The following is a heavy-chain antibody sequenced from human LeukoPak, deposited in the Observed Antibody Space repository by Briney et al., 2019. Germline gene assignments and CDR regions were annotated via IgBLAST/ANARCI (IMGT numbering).Heavy chain of an antibody. Sequence: ASVKVSCKTSGYTFTNYDINWVRQVTGQGLEWMGWINTNTGNPTYAQGFTGRFVFSLDTSVSTAYLQISSLKAEDTAVYYCARVSSSSWYSYYYYYMDVWGKGTTVTVSS. J-gene: IGHJ6*03. V-gene: IGHV7-4-1*02. CDR2: INTNTGNP. D-gene: IGHD6-13*01. CDR1: GYTFTNYD. CDR3: ARVSSSSWYSYYYYYMDV.